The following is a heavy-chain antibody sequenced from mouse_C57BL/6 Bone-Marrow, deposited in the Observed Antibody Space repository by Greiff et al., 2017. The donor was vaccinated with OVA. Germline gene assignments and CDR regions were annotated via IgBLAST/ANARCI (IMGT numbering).Heavy chain of an antibody. D-gene: IGHD1-1*01. J-gene: IGHJ1*03. CDR3: ANYYYGSSPSYWYFDV. Sequence: QVQLQQSGAELVKPGASVKISCKASGYAFSSYWMNWVKQRPGKGLEWIGQIYPGDGDTTYNGKFKGKAKLTADKSSSTAYIQLSRLPSEDAAVYYWANYYYGSSPSYWYFDVWGTGTTVTVSS. V-gene: IGHV1-80*01. CDR2: IYPGDGDT. CDR1: GYAFSSYW.